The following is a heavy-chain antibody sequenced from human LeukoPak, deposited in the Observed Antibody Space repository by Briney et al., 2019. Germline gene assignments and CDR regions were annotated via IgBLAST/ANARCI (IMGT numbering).Heavy chain of an antibody. D-gene: IGHD2-2*01. CDR2: IIPIFGTA. CDR3: ARSGPAATSSYYFDY. CDR1: GYTFTGYY. Sequence: SVKVSCKASGYTFTGYYMHWVRQAPGQGLEWMGGIIPIFGTANYAQKFQGRVTITTDESTSTAYMELSSLRSEDTAVYYCARSGPAATSSYYFDYWGQGTLVTVSS. V-gene: IGHV1-69*05. J-gene: IGHJ4*02.